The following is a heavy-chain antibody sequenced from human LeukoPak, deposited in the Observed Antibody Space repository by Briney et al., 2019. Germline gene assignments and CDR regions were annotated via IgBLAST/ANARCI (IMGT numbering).Heavy chain of an antibody. CDR1: GFTVSSNY. D-gene: IGHD3-10*01. J-gene: IGHJ4*02. CDR2: IWYDGSNK. Sequence: GGSLRLSCAASGFTVSSNYMSWVRQAPGKGLEWVAVIWYDGSNKYYADSVKGRFTISRDNSKNTLYLQMNSLRAEDTAVYYCAREGGGSAAFDYWGQGTLVTVSS. CDR3: AREGGGSAAFDY. V-gene: IGHV3-33*08.